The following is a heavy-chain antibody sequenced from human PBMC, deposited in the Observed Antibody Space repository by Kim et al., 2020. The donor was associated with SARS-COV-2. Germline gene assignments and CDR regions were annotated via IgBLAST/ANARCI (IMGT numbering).Heavy chain of an antibody. J-gene: IGHJ4*02. CDR3: AKGGYSYGYCDY. CDR2: T. V-gene: IGHV3-23*01. D-gene: IGHD5-18*01. Sequence: TYYADSVKGRFTISRDNSKDTLYLQMNSLRAEDTAVYYCAKGGYSYGYCDYWGQGTLVTVSS.